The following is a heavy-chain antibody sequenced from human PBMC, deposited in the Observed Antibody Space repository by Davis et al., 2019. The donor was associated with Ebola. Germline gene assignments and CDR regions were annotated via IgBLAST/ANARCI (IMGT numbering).Heavy chain of an antibody. D-gene: IGHD5-18*01. CDR1: GGTFSSYA. J-gene: IGHJ6*02. Sequence: SVKVSCKASGGTFSSYAISWVRQAPGQGLEWMGGIIPIFGTANYAQKFQGRVTITADKSTSTAYMELSSLRSEDTAVYYCARDQRQKGIQLWLDYYYGMDVWGQGTTVTVSS. V-gene: IGHV1-69*06. CDR3: ARDQRQKGIQLWLDYYYGMDV. CDR2: IIPIFGTA.